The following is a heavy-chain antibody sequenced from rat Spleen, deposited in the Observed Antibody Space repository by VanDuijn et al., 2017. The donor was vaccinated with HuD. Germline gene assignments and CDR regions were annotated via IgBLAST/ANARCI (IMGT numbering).Heavy chain of an antibody. Sequence: QVQLKESGPGLVQPSQTLSLTCTVSGFSLSSNGVSWVRQPPGKGLEWIATISSGGNTYYNSALKSRLSISRDTSKSQVFLKMSSLQTEDTATYYCARERLHPDYWGQGVMVTVSS. CDR1: GFSLSSNG. J-gene: IGHJ2*01. CDR2: ISSGGNT. D-gene: IGHD1-1*01. V-gene: IGHV2S12*01. CDR3: ARERLHPDY.